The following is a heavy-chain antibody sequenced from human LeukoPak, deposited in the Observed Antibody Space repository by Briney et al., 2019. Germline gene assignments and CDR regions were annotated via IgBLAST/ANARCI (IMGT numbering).Heavy chain of an antibody. CDR1: EFTFSTYE. CDR3: WGTDKTGPETFDV. CDR2: ITGGGRVI. Sequence: PGGSLRLSCEASEFTFSTYEMNWVRQAPGKGQEWIAYITGGGRVIYYKDSVKGRFIISRDNAKKSLFLQMNSLRVEDTAVYYCWGTDKTGPETFDVWGLGTMVTVSS. V-gene: IGHV3-48*03. J-gene: IGHJ3*01. D-gene: IGHD3-16*01.